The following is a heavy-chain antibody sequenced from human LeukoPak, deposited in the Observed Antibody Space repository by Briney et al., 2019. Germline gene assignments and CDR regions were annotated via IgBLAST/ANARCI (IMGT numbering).Heavy chain of an antibody. J-gene: IGHJ5*02. Sequence: GASVKVSCLPSGHTFTDFYLNWVRQAPGQGLEWMGWINPYSDATITAQRFQGRVTLTWDTSIGTAYMELTRLTSDDTAMYYCATATITHTRDPWGQGTLVTVSS. V-gene: IGHV1-2*02. CDR3: ATATITHTRDP. CDR1: GHTFTDFY. D-gene: IGHD1-1*01. CDR2: INPYSDAT.